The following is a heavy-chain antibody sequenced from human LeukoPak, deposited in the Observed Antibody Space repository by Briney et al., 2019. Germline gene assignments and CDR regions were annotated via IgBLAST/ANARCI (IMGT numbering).Heavy chain of an antibody. J-gene: IGHJ4*02. CDR2: IYYSGST. Sequence: SETLSPTCTVSGASISSGNYYWTWIRQPAGKGLEWIGYIYYSGSTNYNPSLKSRVTISVDTSKNQFSLKLSSVTAADTAVYYCARASITMIGYFDYWGQGTLVTVSS. CDR1: GASISSGNYY. CDR3: ARASITMIGYFDY. D-gene: IGHD3-22*01. V-gene: IGHV4-61*10.